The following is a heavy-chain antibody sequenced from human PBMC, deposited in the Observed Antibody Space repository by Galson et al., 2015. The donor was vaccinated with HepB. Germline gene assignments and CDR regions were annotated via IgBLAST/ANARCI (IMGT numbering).Heavy chain of an antibody. V-gene: IGHV3-21*01. CDR2: ISGSSAKI. D-gene: IGHD3-22*01. CDR1: GFIFSDFY. CDR3: ARDAYYYDSTGYYHEDY. Sequence: SLRLSCAASGFIFSDFYMNWVRQAPGKGLEWVSSISGSSAKIYYAESMKGRITISRDNAKNSLYLQMNSLRAEDTAVYYCARDAYYYDSTGYYHEDYWGQGTLVTVSS. J-gene: IGHJ4*02.